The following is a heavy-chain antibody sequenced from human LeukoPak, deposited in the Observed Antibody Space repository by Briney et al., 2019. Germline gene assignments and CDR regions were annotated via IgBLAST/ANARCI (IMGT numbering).Heavy chain of an antibody. D-gene: IGHD3-3*01. CDR1: GGSFSGYY. V-gene: IGHV4-34*01. CDR3: ARGGDYDFWSGLNYYYYYMDV. Sequence: PSETLSLTCAVYGGSFSGYYWSWIRQPPGKGLEWIAEINHSGSTNYNPSLKSRVTISVDTSKNQFSLKLSSVTAADTAVYYCARGGDYDFWSGLNYYYYYMDVWGKGTTVTVSS. J-gene: IGHJ6*03. CDR2: INHSGST.